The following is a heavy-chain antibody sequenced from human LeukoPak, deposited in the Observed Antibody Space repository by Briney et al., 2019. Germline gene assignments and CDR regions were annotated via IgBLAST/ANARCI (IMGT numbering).Heavy chain of an antibody. Sequence: ASVKVSCKASGYTFTGYYMHWVRQAPGQGLEWMGWINPNSGGTNYAQKFQGRVTMTRDTSISTAYMELSRLRSDDTAVYYCARPYLRRRLYFDYWGQATLVTVSS. CDR2: INPNSGGT. CDR3: ARPYLRRRLYFDY. V-gene: IGHV1-2*02. CDR1: GYTFTGYY. J-gene: IGHJ4*02.